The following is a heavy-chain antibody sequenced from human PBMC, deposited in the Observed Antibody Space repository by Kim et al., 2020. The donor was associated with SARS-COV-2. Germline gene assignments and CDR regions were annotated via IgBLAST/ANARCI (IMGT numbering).Heavy chain of an antibody. V-gene: IGHV3-30*18. CDR3: AKGDRSRFLEWLPIEYYYYYGMDV. CDR1: GFTFSSYG. CDR2: ISYDGSNK. Sequence: GGSLRLSCAASGFTFSSYGMHWVRQAPGKGLEWVAVISYDGSNKYYADSVKGRFTISRDNSKNTLYLQMNSLRAEDTAVYYCAKGDRSRFLEWLPIEYYYYYGMDVWGQGTTVTVSS. D-gene: IGHD3-3*01. J-gene: IGHJ6*02.